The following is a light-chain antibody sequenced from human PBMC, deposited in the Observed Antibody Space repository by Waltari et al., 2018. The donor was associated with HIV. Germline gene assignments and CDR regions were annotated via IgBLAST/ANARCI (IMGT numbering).Light chain of an antibody. V-gene: IGKV3D-7*01. Sequence: PGERVTLSCRASQSVSSSYLTWYQQKPGQAPRLLIYGASTRATSIPARFSGSGSVTDFTLTISSLQPEDFAVYYCQQDYNLPRTFGGGTKVEIK. CDR2: GAS. J-gene: IGKJ4*01. CDR1: QSVSSSY. CDR3: QQDYNLPRT.